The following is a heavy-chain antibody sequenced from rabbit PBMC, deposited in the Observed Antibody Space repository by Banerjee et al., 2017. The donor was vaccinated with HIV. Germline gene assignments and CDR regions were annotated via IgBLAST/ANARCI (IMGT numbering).Heavy chain of an antibody. CDR1: GFSFSSYYD. V-gene: IGHV1S45*01. CDR2: IYTGDGGT. Sequence: QEQLVESGGGLVKPGASLTLTCTASGFSFSSYYDMCWVRQAPGKGLEWIGFIYTGDGGTYYASWAKGRFTISKTSSTTVTLQLPGVTAADTATYFCARGYDDYDARLDLWGPGTLVTVS. CDR3: ARGYDDYDARLDL. J-gene: IGHJ6*01. D-gene: IGHD2-1*01.